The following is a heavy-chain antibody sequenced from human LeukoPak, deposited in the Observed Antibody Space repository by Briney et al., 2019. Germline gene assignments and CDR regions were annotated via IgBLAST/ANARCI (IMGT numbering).Heavy chain of an antibody. CDR2: INPNSGGT. D-gene: IGHD2-15*01. V-gene: IGHV1-2*02. CDR3: AKLLGYCSGGSCYKAFDI. Sequence: ASVKVSCKASGYTFTGYYMHWVRQAPGQGLEWMGWINPNSGGTNYAQRFHGRVTMTRDTSISTAYMELSRLRSDDTAVYYCAKLLGYCSGGSCYKAFDIWGQGTMVIVSS. J-gene: IGHJ3*02. CDR1: GYTFTGYY.